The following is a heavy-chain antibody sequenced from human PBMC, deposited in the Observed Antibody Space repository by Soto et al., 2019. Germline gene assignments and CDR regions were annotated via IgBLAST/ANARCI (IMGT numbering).Heavy chain of an antibody. Sequence: PGGSLRLSCAASGFTFSSYGMHWVRQAPGKGLEWVAVIWYDGSNKYYADSVKGRFTISRDNSKNTLYLQMNSLRAEDTAVYYCARPRGSGSYYRSSWFDPWGQGTLVTVSS. V-gene: IGHV3-33*01. J-gene: IGHJ5*02. CDR1: GFTFSSYG. D-gene: IGHD3-10*01. CDR2: IWYDGSNK. CDR3: ARPRGSGSYYRSSWFDP.